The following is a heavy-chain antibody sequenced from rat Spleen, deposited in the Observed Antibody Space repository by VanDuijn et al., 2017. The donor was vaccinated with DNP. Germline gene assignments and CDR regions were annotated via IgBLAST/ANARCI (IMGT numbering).Heavy chain of an antibody. V-gene: IGHV5-25*01. J-gene: IGHJ4*01. Sequence: EVQLVESGGGLVQPGRSMKLSCAASGFTFSNYYMAWVRQAPTKGLEWVASISDDGTYTYYRDSVKGRFTISRDKAKSTLYLQMDSLRSEDTATYYCVRSVVFTRGYVMDAWGQGASVTVSS. CDR3: VRSVVFTRGYVMDA. CDR2: ISDDGTYT. CDR1: GFTFSNYY. D-gene: IGHD1-12*02.